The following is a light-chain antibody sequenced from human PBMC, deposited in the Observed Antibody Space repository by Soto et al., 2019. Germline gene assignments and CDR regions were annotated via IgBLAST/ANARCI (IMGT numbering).Light chain of an antibody. CDR1: SSDVGGYNY. CDR2: DVS. Sequence: QSALTQPRSVSGSPGQSVTISCTGTSSDVGGYNYFSWYQHHPGKAPKFIIFDVSSRPSGVPDRFSGSKSGNTAYLTISGLQAEDEADYYCCSLAGGNIFRVFGGGTKVTVL. J-gene: IGLJ2*01. CDR3: CSLAGGNIFRV. V-gene: IGLV2-11*01.